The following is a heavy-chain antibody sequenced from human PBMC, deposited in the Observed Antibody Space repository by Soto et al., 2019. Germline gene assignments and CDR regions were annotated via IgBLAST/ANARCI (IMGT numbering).Heavy chain of an antibody. Sequence: QVQLQESGPGLVKPSETLSLTCTVSGASISSYYWNWIRQPPGKGLEWIGHIYYNGNTKYNPFLKSRLTIYGDTSKNQFSLELNSVTAADTALYFCASRAVAVDALREDNWFDPWGQGTLGSVS. V-gene: IGHV4-59*01. J-gene: IGHJ5*02. CDR2: IYYNGNT. D-gene: IGHD2-8*01. CDR1: GASISSYY. CDR3: ASRAVAVDALREDNWFDP.